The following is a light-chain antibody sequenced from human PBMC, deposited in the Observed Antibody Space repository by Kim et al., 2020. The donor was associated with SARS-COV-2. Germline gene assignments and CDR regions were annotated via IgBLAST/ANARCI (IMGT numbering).Light chain of an antibody. J-gene: IGLJ2*01. CDR1: KLGDKY. V-gene: IGLV3-1*01. CDR2: QDS. Sequence: SVYPEQAVSITCSGDKLGDKYACWYQQKPGQSPVLVIYQDSKRPSGIPERFSGSNSGNTATLTISGTQAMDEADYYCQAWDSSTVVFGGGTQLTVL. CDR3: QAWDSSTVV.